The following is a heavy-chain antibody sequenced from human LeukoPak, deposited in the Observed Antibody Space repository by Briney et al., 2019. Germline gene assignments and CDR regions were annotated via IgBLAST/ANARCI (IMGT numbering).Heavy chain of an antibody. CDR3: ARDDAVAGGYLDY. Sequence: GGSLRLSCAASGFTFSNYAMTWVRQAQGKGPEWLSPISGHGDSIYYADSVKGRFTNSRDNSKNTLYLQMSSLRTEDTAVYYCARDDAVAGGYLDYWGQGTLVSVST. J-gene: IGHJ4*02. V-gene: IGHV3-23*01. CDR1: GFTFSNYA. D-gene: IGHD6-19*01. CDR2: ISGHGDSI.